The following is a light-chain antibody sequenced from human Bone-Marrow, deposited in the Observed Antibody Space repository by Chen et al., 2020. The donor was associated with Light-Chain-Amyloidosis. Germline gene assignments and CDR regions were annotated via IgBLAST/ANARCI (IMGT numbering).Light chain of an antibody. Sequence: EIVLTQSPGTLSLSPGEGANLSCRASQTISSNYLTWYQQKFGQAPRLLIYGSSSRANGIPDRFTGSGSGTDFTLTINRLEPEDFAMYYCQQYGTSPLTFGAGTKVEIK. CDR2: GSS. J-gene: IGKJ4*01. V-gene: IGKV3-20*01. CDR3: QQYGTSPLT. CDR1: QTISSNY.